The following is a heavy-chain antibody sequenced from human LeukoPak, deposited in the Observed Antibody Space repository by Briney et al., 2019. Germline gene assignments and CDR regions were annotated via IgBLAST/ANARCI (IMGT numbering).Heavy chain of an antibody. V-gene: IGHV4-39*07. Sequence: PSETLSLTCTVSGGSISSSSYYWGWIRQPPGKGLEWIGSIYYSGSTYYNPSLKSRVTISVDTSKNQFSLKLSSVTAADTAVYYCARGYSSDWTRLDYWGQGTLVTVSS. CDR2: IYYSGST. CDR3: ARGYSSDWTRLDY. D-gene: IGHD6-19*01. J-gene: IGHJ4*02. CDR1: GGSISSSSYY.